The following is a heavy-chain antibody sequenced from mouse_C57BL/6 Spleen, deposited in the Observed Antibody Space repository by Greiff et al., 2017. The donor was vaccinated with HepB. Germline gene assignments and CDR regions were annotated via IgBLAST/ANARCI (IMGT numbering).Heavy chain of an antibody. CDR1: GFTFSDYG. J-gene: IGHJ4*01. Sequence: EVHLVESGGGLVKPGGSLKLSCAASGFTFSDYGMHWVRQAPEKGLEWVAYISSGSSTIYYADTVKGRFTISRDNAKSTLFLQMTSLRSEDTAMYYCARRLGYAMDDWGQGTSVTVSS. CDR3: ARRLGYAMDD. V-gene: IGHV5-17*01. CDR2: ISSGSSTI. D-gene: IGHD2-13*01.